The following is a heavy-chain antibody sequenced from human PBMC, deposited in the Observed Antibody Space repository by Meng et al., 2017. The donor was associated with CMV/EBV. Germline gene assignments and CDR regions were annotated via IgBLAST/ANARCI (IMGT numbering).Heavy chain of an antibody. Sequence: GGSLKISCAASGFTFSSYSMNWVRQAPGKGLEWVSSISSSSTIYYADSVKGRFTISRDNAKNSLYLQMNSLRAEGTALYYCAKGHSSSGFYYYYGMDVWGQGTTVTVSS. CDR1: GFTFSSYS. CDR2: ISSSSTI. J-gene: IGHJ6*02. D-gene: IGHD6-6*01. CDR3: AKGHSSSGFYYYYGMDV. V-gene: IGHV3-21*04.